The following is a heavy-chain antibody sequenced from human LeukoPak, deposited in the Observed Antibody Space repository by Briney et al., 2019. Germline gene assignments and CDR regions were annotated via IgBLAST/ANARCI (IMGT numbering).Heavy chain of an antibody. Sequence: GGSLRLSCAASGFTFSSYWMHWVRQAPGKGLVWVSRINSDGSSTSYADSVKGRFTISGDNAKNTLYLQMNSLRAEDTAVYYCVREIIKGSGWYYFEYWGQGTLVTVSS. D-gene: IGHD6-19*01. CDR2: INSDGSST. V-gene: IGHV3-74*01. CDR3: VREIIKGSGWYYFEY. CDR1: GFTFSSYW. J-gene: IGHJ4*02.